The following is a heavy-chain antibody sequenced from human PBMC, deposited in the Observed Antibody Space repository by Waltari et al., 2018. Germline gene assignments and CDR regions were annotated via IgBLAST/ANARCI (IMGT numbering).Heavy chain of an antibody. CDR1: GLTFGDYD. Sequence: EVQLVESGGGLVQPGRSLRLSCTASGLTFGDYDMSWIRQAPGKGLEWVGFIRSKAYGGTTEYAASVKGRFTISRDDSKSIAYLQMNSLKTEDTAVYYCTRRYYYGSGSFPDYWGQGTLVTVSS. V-gene: IGHV3-49*03. J-gene: IGHJ4*02. CDR2: IRSKAYGGTT. CDR3: TRRYYYGSGSFPDY. D-gene: IGHD3-10*01.